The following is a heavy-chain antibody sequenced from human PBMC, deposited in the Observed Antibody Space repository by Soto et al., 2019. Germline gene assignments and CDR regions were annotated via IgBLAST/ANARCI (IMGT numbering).Heavy chain of an antibody. CDR2: IIPIFGTA. Sequence: SVKVSCKASGGTFSSYAISWVRQAPGQGLEWMGGIIPIFGTANYAQKFQGRVTITADESTSTAYMELSSLRSEDTAVYYCARMDYRSYATLDYCGQRTLVTVSS. D-gene: IGHD5-18*01. CDR1: GGTFSSYA. J-gene: IGHJ4*02. V-gene: IGHV1-69*13. CDR3: ARMDYRSYATLDY.